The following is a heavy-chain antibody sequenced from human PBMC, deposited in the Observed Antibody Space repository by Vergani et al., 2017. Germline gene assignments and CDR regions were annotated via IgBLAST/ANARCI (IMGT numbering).Heavy chain of an antibody. D-gene: IGHD3-3*01. CDR1: GGSISSYY. Sequence: QVQLQQWGAGLLKPSETLSLTCTVSGGSISSYYWSWIRQPPGKGLEWIGYIYYSGSTNYNPSLKSRVTISVDTSKNQFSLKLSSVTAADTAVYYCASFPNYDFWSGYSNYYYYYMDVWGKGTTVTVSS. CDR3: ASFPNYDFWSGYSNYYYYYMDV. V-gene: IGHV4-59*01. J-gene: IGHJ6*03. CDR2: IYYSGST.